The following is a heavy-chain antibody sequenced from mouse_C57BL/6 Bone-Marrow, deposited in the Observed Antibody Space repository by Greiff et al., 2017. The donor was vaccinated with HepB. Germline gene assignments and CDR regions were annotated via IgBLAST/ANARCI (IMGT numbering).Heavy chain of an antibody. J-gene: IGHJ3*01. D-gene: IGHD2-3*01. CDR2: IDPATGGT. V-gene: IGHV1-15*01. Sequence: VQLQQSGAELVRPGASVTLSCTASGYTFTDNEMHWVKQTPGHGLEWIGAIDPATGGTAYNQKVKGKAILTADKSSSTAYMKLRSLTSEDSAVYYCTRSDDGYYRYCFAYWGQGTLVTVSA. CDR3: TRSDDGYYRYCFAY. CDR1: GYTFTDNE.